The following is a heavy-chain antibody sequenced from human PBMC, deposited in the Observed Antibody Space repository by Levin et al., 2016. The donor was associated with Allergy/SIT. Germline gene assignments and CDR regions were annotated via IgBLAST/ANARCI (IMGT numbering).Heavy chain of an antibody. CDR1: GGAISGSPSY. CDR2: IYFSGNS. V-gene: IGHV4-39*01. CDR3: VRLVRSVAGYT. Sequence: SETLSLTCNVSGGAISGSPSYWGWIRQPPGKGLEWVANIYFSGNSYYNPSLSSRVTISVDTSRNQFSLKLNSVTAADTAVYYCVRLVRSVAGYTWGQGTLVTVSS. J-gene: IGHJ5*02. D-gene: IGHD6-19*01.